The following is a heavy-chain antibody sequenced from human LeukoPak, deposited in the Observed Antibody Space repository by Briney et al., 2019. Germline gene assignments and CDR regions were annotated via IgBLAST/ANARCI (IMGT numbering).Heavy chain of an antibody. J-gene: IGHJ4*02. CDR3: ARDLYYDYVWGSYRLHFEY. CDR1: GGTFSSYA. CDR2: IIPIFGTA. Sequence: GASVKVSCKASGGTFSSYAISWVRQAPGQGLEWMGRIIPIFGTANYAQKFQGRVTITTDESTSTAYMELSSLRSEDTAVYYCARDLYYDYVWGSYRLHFEYWGQGTLVTVSS. V-gene: IGHV1-69*05. D-gene: IGHD3-16*02.